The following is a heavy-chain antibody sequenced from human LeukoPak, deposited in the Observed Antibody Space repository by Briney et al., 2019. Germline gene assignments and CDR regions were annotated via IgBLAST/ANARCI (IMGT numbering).Heavy chain of an antibody. CDR1: GFTFSSYA. CDR2: IRGGGTSE. CDR3: ARDPNGDYIGAFDM. D-gene: IGHD4-17*01. Sequence: GGSLRLSCAASGFTFSSYAMSWVRQAPGKGPEWVSAIRGGGTSEFYADSVKGRFRISRDNSKDTLFVQMNSLRAEDTAVYYCARDPNGDYIGAFDMWGPGTMVTVSS. V-gene: IGHV3-23*01. J-gene: IGHJ3*02.